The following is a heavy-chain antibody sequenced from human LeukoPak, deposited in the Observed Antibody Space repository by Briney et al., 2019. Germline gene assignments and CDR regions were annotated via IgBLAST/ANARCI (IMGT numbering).Heavy chain of an antibody. J-gene: IGHJ6*04. CDR1: GFAFSSYE. CDR3: AGLGITMIGGV. Sequence: GGSLRLSCAATGFAFSSYEMNWVRQAPGKGLEWVSYISSSGSTIYYADSVKGRFTISRDNAKNSLYLQMNSLRAEDTAVYYCAGLGITMIGGVWGKGTTVTISS. D-gene: IGHD3-10*02. CDR2: ISSSGSTI. V-gene: IGHV3-48*03.